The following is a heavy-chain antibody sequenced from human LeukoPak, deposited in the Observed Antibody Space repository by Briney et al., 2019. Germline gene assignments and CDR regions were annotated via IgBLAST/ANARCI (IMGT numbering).Heavy chain of an antibody. D-gene: IGHD3-22*01. CDR3: ARGLHSRLYDSSVYYPY. CDR2: ISSTGSTI. V-gene: IGHV3-48*03. CDR1: GFTFSSYE. Sequence: GGSLRLSCAASGFTFSSYEMNWVRQAPGKGLEWLSYISSTGSTIYYADSVKGRFTVSRDNAKNSLYLQMNSLRAEDTAIYYCARGLHSRLYDSSVYYPYWGQGTLVTVSS. J-gene: IGHJ4*02.